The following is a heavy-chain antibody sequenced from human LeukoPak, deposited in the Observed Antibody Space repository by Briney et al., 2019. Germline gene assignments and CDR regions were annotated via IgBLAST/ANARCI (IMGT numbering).Heavy chain of an antibody. CDR3: ARDRGYSYGLATYYLDF. J-gene: IGHJ4*02. Sequence: GASVKVSCKASGGTFSSYAISWVRQAPGQGLEWMGGIIPIFGTANYAQKFQGRVTITADKSTSTAYMELSSLRSEDTAVYYCARDRGYSYGLATYYLDFWGQGTLVTVSS. V-gene: IGHV1-69*06. CDR1: GGTFSSYA. CDR2: IIPIFGTA. D-gene: IGHD5-18*01.